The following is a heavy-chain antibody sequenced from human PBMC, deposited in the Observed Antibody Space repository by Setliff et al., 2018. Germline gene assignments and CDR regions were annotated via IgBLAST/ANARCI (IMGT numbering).Heavy chain of an antibody. CDR1: GGSISTTNYF. V-gene: IGHV4-39*07. J-gene: IGHJ3*02. Sequence: PSETLSLTCTVSGGSISTTNYFWGWIRQPPGGGLEWIGILYYTGATYYNPSLKSRVTISVDTPNNQFSLKLSSVTAADTAVYYCAGVYGENDLPDIWGQGTMVTVSS. D-gene: IGHD4-17*01. CDR3: AGVYGENDLPDI. CDR2: LYYTGAT.